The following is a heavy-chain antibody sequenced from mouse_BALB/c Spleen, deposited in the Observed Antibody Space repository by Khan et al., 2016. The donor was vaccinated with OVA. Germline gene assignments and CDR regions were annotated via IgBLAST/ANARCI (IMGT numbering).Heavy chain of an antibody. CDR2: IWAGGST. CDR1: GFSLTSYG. J-gene: IGHJ2*01. V-gene: IGHV2-9*02. Sequence: QVQLKQSGPGLVAPSQSLSLTCTVTGFSLTSYGIHWVRQPPGKGLEWLGIIWAGGSTNYNSALMSRLSISKDNSRSQVFLKMNSLQTDDTAMYFCARNRESDYFDYWGQGTTLTVSS. CDR3: ARNRESDYFDY.